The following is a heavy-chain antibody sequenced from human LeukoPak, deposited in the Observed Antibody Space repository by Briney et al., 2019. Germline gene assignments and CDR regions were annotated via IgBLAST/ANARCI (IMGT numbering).Heavy chain of an antibody. J-gene: IGHJ4*02. V-gene: IGHV1-18*04. CDR3: ARDQARYCSSTSCSPFDY. CDR1: GYTFTSYG. D-gene: IGHD2-2*01. CDR2: ISAYNGNT. Sequence: GASVKVSCKASGYTFTSYGISWVRQAPGQGLERMGWISAYNGNTNYAQKLQGRVTMTTDTSTSTAYMELRSLRSDDTAVYYCARDQARYCSSTSCSPFDYWGQGTLVTVSS.